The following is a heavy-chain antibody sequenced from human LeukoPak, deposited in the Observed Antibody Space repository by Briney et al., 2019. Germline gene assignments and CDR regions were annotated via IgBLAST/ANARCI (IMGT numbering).Heavy chain of an antibody. CDR2: IIPILGIA. J-gene: IGHJ3*02. V-gene: IGHV1-69*04. Sequence: SVKVSCKASGGTFSSYAISWVRQAPGQGLEWMGRIIPILGIANYAQKFQGRVTITADKSTSTAYMELSSLRSEDTAVYYCARDGMNIVVVPAAIGAFDIWGQGTIVTVSS. CDR1: GGTFSSYA. D-gene: IGHD2-2*01. CDR3: ARDGMNIVVVPAAIGAFDI.